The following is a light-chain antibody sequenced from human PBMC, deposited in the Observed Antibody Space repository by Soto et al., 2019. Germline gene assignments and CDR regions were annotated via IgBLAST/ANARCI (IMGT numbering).Light chain of an antibody. Sequence: EIVLPQSPATLSLSPGERATLSCRASQSVSSYLAWYQQKPGQAPRLLIYDASNRATGIPVRFSGSGSGTDFTLTISSLEPEDFAVYYCQQRSNWPLTFGGGTKVEIK. J-gene: IGKJ4*01. CDR1: QSVSSY. CDR3: QQRSNWPLT. CDR2: DAS. V-gene: IGKV3-11*01.